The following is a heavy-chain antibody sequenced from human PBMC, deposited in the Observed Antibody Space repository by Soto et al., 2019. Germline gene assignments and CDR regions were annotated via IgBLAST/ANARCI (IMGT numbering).Heavy chain of an antibody. Sequence: QVQMQESAPGLVKPSQTLSLTCTVSGGSISSGDYYWSWIRQHPGKGLEWIGYTYYSGSTYYNPSLKSRVTISVDTSKNQFSLKLSSVTAAVKAVYYCVRGEGYYDILTGFDYWCQGTLVTVSS. D-gene: IGHD3-9*01. J-gene: IGHJ4*02. V-gene: IGHV4-31*03. CDR1: GGSISSGDYY. CDR3: VRGEGYYDILTGFDY. CDR2: TYYSGST.